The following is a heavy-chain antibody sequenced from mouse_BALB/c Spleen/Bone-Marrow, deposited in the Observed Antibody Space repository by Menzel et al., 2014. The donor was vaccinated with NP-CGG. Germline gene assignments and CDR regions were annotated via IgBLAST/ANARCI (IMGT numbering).Heavy chain of an antibody. J-gene: IGHJ3*01. D-gene: IGHD2-13*01. CDR1: GYTFTSYY. V-gene: IGHV1S81*02. CDR3: TREGDSPFAY. Sequence: VQVVESGAELVKPGASVKLSCKASGYTFTSYYMYWVKQRPGQGLEWIGEINPSNGGTNFNEKFKSKATLTVDKSSSTAYMQLSNLTSEDSAVYYCTREGDSPFAYGGQGTLVTVSA. CDR2: INPSNGGT.